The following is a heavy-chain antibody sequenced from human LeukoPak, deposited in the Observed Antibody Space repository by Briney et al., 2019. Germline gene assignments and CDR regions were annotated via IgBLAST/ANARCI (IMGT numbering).Heavy chain of an antibody. CDR2: IIPIFGTA. CDR1: GGTFSSYA. CDR3: ARDVSSTENWYDP. J-gene: IGHJ5*02. Sequence: SVKVSCKASGGTFSSYAISWVRQAPGQGLEWMGGIIPIFGTANYAQKFQGRVTITTDESTSTAYMELSSLRSEDTAVYYCARDVSSTENWYDPWGQGTLVTVSS. V-gene: IGHV1-69*05. D-gene: IGHD2-2*01.